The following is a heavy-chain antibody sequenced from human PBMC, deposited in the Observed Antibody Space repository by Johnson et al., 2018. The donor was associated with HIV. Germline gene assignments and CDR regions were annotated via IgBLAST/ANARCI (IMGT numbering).Heavy chain of an antibody. CDR3: ATIWPGNFAFDS. CDR1: GFTVSTNY. D-gene: IGHD2-2*02. Sequence: VQLVESGGDLVRPGGSLRLSCAASGFTVSTNYMNWVRQAPGKGLEWVSVIYTADNRNYADSVKGRFSISRDNSKNTVYLQMHSLRPEDTAVYYCATIWPGNFAFDSWGQGTVVTVSS. CDR2: IYTADNR. V-gene: IGHV3-66*02. J-gene: IGHJ3*02.